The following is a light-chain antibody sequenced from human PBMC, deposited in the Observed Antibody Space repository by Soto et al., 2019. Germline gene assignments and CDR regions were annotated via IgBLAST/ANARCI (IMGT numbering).Light chain of an antibody. V-gene: IGKV1D-13*01. CDR3: QQFNNYPIT. CDR2: DAS. CDR1: QGISSA. Sequence: AIQLTQSPSSLSASVGERVTITCRASQGISSALAWYQQKPGKAPKLLIYDASSLESGVPSRFSGSGSGTDFTLTISSLQPEDFATYYCQQFNNYPITFGQGPRLEIK. J-gene: IGKJ5*01.